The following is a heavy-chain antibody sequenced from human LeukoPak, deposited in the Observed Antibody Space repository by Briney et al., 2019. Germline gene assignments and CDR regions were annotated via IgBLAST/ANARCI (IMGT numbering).Heavy chain of an antibody. CDR1: GFTFSSDA. D-gene: IGHD4-17*01. J-gene: IGHJ4*02. CDR3: AKDRHGDYSIDF. Sequence: GASLRLSCAASGFTFSSDALDWARQAAGEGRGWLSGISAGGGTTYFADSVKGRFTISRDNSKSTLYLQMNSLRAEDTAVYFCAKDRHGDYSIDFWGQGTLVTVSS. V-gene: IGHV3-23*01. CDR2: ISAGGGTT.